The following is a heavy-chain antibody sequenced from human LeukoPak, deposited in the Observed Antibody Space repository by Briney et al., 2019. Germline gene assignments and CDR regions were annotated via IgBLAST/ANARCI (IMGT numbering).Heavy chain of an antibody. V-gene: IGHV4-59*01. J-gene: IGHJ1*01. Sequence: SETLSLTCTVSGGSISSYYWSWIRQPPGKGLEWIGYIYYTGSTNYNPSLKSRVTISVDTSKNQFSLKLTSVTAADTAVYYCARVGITIFGVGPEYFQHWGQGILVTVSS. D-gene: IGHD3-3*01. CDR1: GGSISSYY. CDR3: ARVGITIFGVGPEYFQH. CDR2: IYYTGST.